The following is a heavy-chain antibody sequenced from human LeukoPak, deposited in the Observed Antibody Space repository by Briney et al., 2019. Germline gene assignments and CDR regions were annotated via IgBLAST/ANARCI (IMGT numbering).Heavy chain of an antibody. V-gene: IGHV4-4*07. CDR2: IYTSGST. CDR1: GGSISSFY. D-gene: IGHD4-17*01. J-gene: IGHJ5*02. Sequence: SETLSLTCTVSGGSISSFYWNWIRQPAGKGLEWIGRIYTSGSTNYNPSLKSRVTISLDTSKNQFSLKLSSVTAADTAVYYCARSPQGTATTANWLDPWGQGTLVTVSS. CDR3: ARSPQGTATTANWLDP.